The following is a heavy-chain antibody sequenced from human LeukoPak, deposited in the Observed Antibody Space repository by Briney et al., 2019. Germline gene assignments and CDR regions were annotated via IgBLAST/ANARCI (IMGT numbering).Heavy chain of an antibody. J-gene: IGHJ6*03. CDR1: GGTFSSYA. V-gene: IGHV1-69*05. D-gene: IGHD6-6*01. Sequence: GASVKVSCKASGGTFSSYAISWVRQAPGQGLEWMGGIIPIFGTANYAQKFQGRVTITTDESTSTAYMELSSLRSEDTAVYYCARGSGLYSSSFYYYYYYMDVWGKGTTVTVSS. CDR3: ARGSGLYSSSFYYYYYYMDV. CDR2: IIPIFGTA.